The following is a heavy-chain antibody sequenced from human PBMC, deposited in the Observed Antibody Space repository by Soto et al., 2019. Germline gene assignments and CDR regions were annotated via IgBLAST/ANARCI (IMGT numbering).Heavy chain of an antibody. CDR3: AREKEDEGSSSLRVYYGMDA. J-gene: IGHJ6*02. V-gene: IGHV3-21*01. CDR1: GFTLSTYR. Sequence: GSLRLSCAASGFTLSTYRMTWVRQAPGKGLEWVSSISSSRYYIHYADSVKGRFTISRDSAKNSVYLQLNSLRAEDTAVYYCAREKEDEGSSSLRVYYGMDAWGQGTTVTVSS. CDR2: ISSSRYYI. D-gene: IGHD6-6*01.